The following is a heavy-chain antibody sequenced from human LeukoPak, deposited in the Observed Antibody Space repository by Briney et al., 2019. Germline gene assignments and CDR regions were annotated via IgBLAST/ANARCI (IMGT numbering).Heavy chain of an antibody. CDR3: ARDFRGGYDFWSGYYTPYYFDY. V-gene: IGHV4-39*07. Sequence: SETLSLTCTVSGGSISSGTYYWAWIRQPPGKGLEWIGTIYHSGSTYYNPSLKSRVTISVDTSKNQFSLKLSSVTAADTAVYYCARDFRGGYDFWSGYYTPYYFDYWGQGTLVTVSS. CDR2: IYHSGST. CDR1: GGSISSGTYY. J-gene: IGHJ4*02. D-gene: IGHD3-3*01.